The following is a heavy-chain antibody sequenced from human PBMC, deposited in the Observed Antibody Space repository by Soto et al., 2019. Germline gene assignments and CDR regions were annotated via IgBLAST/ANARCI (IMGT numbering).Heavy chain of an antibody. D-gene: IGHD6-6*01. Sequence: QVQLMESGGGVVQPGKSLRLSCVGSGFTFSSYGMHWVRQAPGKGLAWVAGISYDGTKKYYRDSVKGRFSISRDNSRQTVYLQMDSLRAEDTAVYYCAKVGSIAVYHYHYALDVWGQGTTVTVSS. CDR1: GFTFSSYG. V-gene: IGHV3-30*18. CDR2: ISYDGTKK. CDR3: AKVGSIAVYHYHYALDV. J-gene: IGHJ6*02.